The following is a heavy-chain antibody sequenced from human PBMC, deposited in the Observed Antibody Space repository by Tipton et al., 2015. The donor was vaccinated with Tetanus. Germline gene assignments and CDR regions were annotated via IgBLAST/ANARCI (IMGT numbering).Heavy chain of an antibody. CDR2: INPNSGGT. D-gene: IGHD5-18*01. Sequence: QLVQSGAEVKKPGASVKVSCKASGYTFTGYYMHWVRQAPGQGLEWMGWINPNSGGTNYAQKFQGWVTMTRDTSISTAYMELSRLRSDDTAVYYCARDHTAMVTDYYYGMDVWGQGTTVTVSS. J-gene: IGHJ6*02. CDR3: ARDHTAMVTDYYYGMDV. V-gene: IGHV1-2*04. CDR1: GYTFTGYY.